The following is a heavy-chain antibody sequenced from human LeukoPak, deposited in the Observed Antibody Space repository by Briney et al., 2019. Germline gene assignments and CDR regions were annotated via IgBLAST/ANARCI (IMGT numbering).Heavy chain of an antibody. CDR1: GFTFSSYS. CDR3: AKEGDFWSGYYPGNNWFDP. J-gene: IGHJ5*02. V-gene: IGHV3-21*04. D-gene: IGHD3-3*01. Sequence: GGSLRLSCAASGFTFSSYSMNWVRQAPGKGLEWVSSISSSSSYIYYADSVKGRFTISRDNSKNTLYLQMNSLRAEDTAVYYCAKEGDFWSGYYPGNNWFDPWGQGTLVTVSS. CDR2: ISSSSSYI.